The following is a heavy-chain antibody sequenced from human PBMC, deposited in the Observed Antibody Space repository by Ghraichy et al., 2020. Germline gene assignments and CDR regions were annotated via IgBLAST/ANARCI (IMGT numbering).Heavy chain of an antibody. V-gene: IGHV3-23*01. CDR3: SKGRGFGANSAYNY. CDR2: ISGSGDNT. D-gene: IGHD4-23*01. CDR1: GFTFSSYA. J-gene: IGHJ4*02. Sequence: GGSLRLSCSASGFTFSSYAMSWVRQAPGKGLDWVSSISGSGDNTYYADSVKGRFTISRDNSKNTLYLQMNSLGAEDTAIYYCSKGRGFGANSAYNYWGQGTLVTVSS.